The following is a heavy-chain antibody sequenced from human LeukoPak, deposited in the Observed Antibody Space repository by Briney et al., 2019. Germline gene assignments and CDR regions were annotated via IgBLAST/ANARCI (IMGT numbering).Heavy chain of an antibody. J-gene: IGHJ4*02. D-gene: IGHD3-3*01. CDR2: IKRDGSEK. V-gene: IGHV3-7*03. Sequence: GGSLRLSCAASGFTFTDYWMSWVRQAPGKGLEWVANIKRDGSEKYYVDSVKGRFTISRDNAKNSLYLQMNSLSAEDTAVYYCAKFGGFLEWLLPDYWGQGTLVTVSS. CDR3: AKFGGFLEWLLPDY. CDR1: GFTFTDYW.